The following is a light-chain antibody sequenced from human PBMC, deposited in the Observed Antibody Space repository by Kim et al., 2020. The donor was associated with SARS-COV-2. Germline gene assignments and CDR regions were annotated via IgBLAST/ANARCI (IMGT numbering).Light chain of an antibody. V-gene: IGLV3-19*01. CDR1: TLRSSV. J-gene: IGLJ2*01. CDR2: GKT. Sequence: GPPFTITCRADTLRSSVASWYQQKQVQAPVLVIYGKTTRPSGIPDRFSGSSSGNTASLTITGAQAEDAADYSCNSRDSSGNHYVVFGGGTKLTVL. CDR3: NSRDSSGNHYVV.